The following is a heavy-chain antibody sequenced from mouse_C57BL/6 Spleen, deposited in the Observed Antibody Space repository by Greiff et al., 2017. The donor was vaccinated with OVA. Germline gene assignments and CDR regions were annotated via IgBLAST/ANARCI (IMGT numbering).Heavy chain of an antibody. V-gene: IGHV1-15*01. Sequence: QVQLQQSGAELVRPGASVTLSCTASGFTFTDYAMHWVKQTPVHGLEWIGSIDPETGGTAYNQTFKGKAILTAAKSSSTAYLELRSLTSEDSAVYSCTCDKPPWAAWFAYWGQGTLVTVSA. CDR3: TCDKPPWAAWFAY. CDR2: IDPETGGT. D-gene: IGHD6-1*01. CDR1: GFTFTDYA. J-gene: IGHJ3*01.